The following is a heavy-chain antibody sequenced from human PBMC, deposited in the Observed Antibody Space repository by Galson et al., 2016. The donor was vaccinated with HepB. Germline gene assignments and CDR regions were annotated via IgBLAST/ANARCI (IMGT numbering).Heavy chain of an antibody. D-gene: IGHD4-23*01. CDR1: GFDFGSCW. CDR2: INTDGSVT. J-gene: IGHJ4*02. Sequence: SLRLSCAASGFDFGSCWMHWVRQVPGKGLVWVSRINTDGSVTNYADSVKGRFPISRDNAQNTVDLQMNILRAEDTALYYWTRGTDFGGYVDFWGQGTLVTVSS. CDR3: TRGTDFGGYVDF. V-gene: IGHV3-74*01.